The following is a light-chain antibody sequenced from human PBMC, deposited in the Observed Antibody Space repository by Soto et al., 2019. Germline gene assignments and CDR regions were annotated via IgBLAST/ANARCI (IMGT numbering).Light chain of an antibody. CDR2: HAS. J-gene: IGKJ1*01. CDR1: QTINNW. CDR3: QHYNSYPWT. V-gene: IGKV1-5*01. Sequence: DIQMTQSPSTLSASIGDRVTSTCRASQTINNWLAWYQQKPGKAPNLLIYHASNLETGVPSRFSGSAFGTEFTLTISILQPDDFATYYCQHYNSYPWTFGQGTKVEIQ.